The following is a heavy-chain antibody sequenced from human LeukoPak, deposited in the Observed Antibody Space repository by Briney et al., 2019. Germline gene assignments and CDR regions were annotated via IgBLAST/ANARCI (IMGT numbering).Heavy chain of an antibody. CDR1: GFTFSSYG. Sequence: GGSLRLSCAASGFTFSSYGMHWVRQAPGKGLEWVAVISYDGSNKYYADSVKGRFTISRDNSKNTLYLQVNSLRAEDTAVYYCAKDLVTTVTGTEYFQDWGQGTLVTVSS. CDR3: AKDLVTTVTGTEYFQD. V-gene: IGHV3-30*18. J-gene: IGHJ1*01. D-gene: IGHD4-11*01. CDR2: ISYDGSNK.